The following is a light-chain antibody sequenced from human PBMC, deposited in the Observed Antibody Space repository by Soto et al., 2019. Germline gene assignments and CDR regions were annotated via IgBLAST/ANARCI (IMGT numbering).Light chain of an antibody. CDR2: KAS. Sequence: DIQMTQSPPTLSATAGDRVTISCRASQSISSYLNWYQQKPGKAPKLLIYKASTLKSGVPSRFSGSGSGTEFTLTISSLQPDDFATYYCQHYNSYSEAFGQGTRLEIK. CDR1: QSISSY. V-gene: IGKV1-5*03. J-gene: IGKJ5*01. CDR3: QHYNSYSEA.